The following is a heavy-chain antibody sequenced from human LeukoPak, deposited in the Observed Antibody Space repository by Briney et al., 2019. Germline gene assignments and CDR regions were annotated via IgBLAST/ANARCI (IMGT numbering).Heavy chain of an antibody. CDR3: ARAVPAARGALGY. CDR2: INSDGSST. Sequence: GGSLRLSCAASGFTFSSYWMHWVRQAPGKGLVWVSRINSDGSSTSYADPVKGRFTISRDNAKNTLYLQMNSLRAEDTAVYYCARAVPAARGALGYWGQGTLVTVSS. D-gene: IGHD2-2*01. J-gene: IGHJ4*02. CDR1: GFTFSSYW. V-gene: IGHV3-74*01.